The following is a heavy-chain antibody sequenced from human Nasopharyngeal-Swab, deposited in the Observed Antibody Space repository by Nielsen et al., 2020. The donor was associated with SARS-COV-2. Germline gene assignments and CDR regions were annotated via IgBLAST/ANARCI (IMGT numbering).Heavy chain of an antibody. Sequence: ASVKVSCKASGYIFTHYAMNWVRQAPGQGLEWLGWINTNTGNPTYAQGFTGRFAFSLDTSVSTAYLQISSLKAEDTAVYYCARGYASGWSHFDHWGQGSLVTVSS. CDR1: GYIFTHYA. D-gene: IGHD6-19*01. CDR3: ARGYASGWSHFDH. V-gene: IGHV7-4-1*02. CDR2: INTNTGNP. J-gene: IGHJ4*02.